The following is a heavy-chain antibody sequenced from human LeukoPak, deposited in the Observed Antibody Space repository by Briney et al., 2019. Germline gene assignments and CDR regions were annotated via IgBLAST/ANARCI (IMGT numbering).Heavy chain of an antibody. CDR1: GFTVSSNY. CDR2: IYSGGST. Sequence: PGGSLRLSCAASGFTVSSNYMSWVRQAPGKGLEWVSVIYSGGSTYYADSVKGRFTISRDNSKNTLYLQMNSLRAEDTAVYYCAKQVVVISNFDYWGQGTLVTVSS. CDR3: AKQVVVISNFDY. J-gene: IGHJ4*02. D-gene: IGHD3-22*01. V-gene: IGHV3-66*04.